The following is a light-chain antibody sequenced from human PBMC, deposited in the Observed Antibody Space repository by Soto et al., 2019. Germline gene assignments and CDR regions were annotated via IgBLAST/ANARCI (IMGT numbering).Light chain of an antibody. CDR2: EVS. V-gene: IGLV2-14*01. CDR3: SSYTSSSTRV. J-gene: IGLJ3*02. CDR1: SSDVGGYNY. Sequence: QSALTQPASVSGSPGQSITISCTGTSSDVGGYNYVAWYQQHPGKAPKLMIYEVSNRPSGVSNRFSGSKSGNTASLTISGLQAEDEVDYYCSSYTSSSTRVFGGGTKLTVL.